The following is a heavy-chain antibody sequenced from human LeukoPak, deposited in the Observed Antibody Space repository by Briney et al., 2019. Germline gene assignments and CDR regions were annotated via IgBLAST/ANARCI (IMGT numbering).Heavy chain of an antibody. CDR1: GGSISSSSYY. Sequence: PSETLSLTCTVSGGSISSSSYYWGWIRQPPGKGLEWIGSIYYSGSTYYNPSLKSRVTISVDTSKNQFSLKLSSVTAADTAVYFCAVAWYSSASYYFDYWGQGTLVTVSS. CDR2: IYYSGST. V-gene: IGHV4-39*07. J-gene: IGHJ4*02. D-gene: IGHD6-19*01. CDR3: AVAWYSSASYYFDY.